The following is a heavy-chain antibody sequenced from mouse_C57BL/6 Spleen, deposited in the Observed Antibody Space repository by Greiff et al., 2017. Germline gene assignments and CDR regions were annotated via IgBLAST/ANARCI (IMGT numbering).Heavy chain of an antibody. Sequence: DVMLVESGGDLVKPGGSLKLSCAASGFTFSSYGMSWVRQTPDKRLEWVATISSGGSYTYYPDSVKGRFTISRDNAKNTLYLQMSSLKSEDTAMYYCARQYGSFAYWGQGTLVTVSA. CDR1: GFTFSSYG. V-gene: IGHV5-6*02. CDR2: ISSGGSYT. D-gene: IGHD2-2*01. J-gene: IGHJ3*01. CDR3: ARQYGSFAY.